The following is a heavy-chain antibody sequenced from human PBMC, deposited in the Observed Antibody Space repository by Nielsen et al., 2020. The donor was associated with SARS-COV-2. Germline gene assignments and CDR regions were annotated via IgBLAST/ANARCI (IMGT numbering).Heavy chain of an antibody. CDR2: IYPPDSDT. CDR3: ARGYCSRTSCYLINP. D-gene: IGHD2-2*01. CDR1: GYSFTSFW. J-gene: IGHJ5*02. Sequence: GESLKISCKDSGYSFTSFWIGWVRQMPGKGLEWMGIIYPPDSDTRYSPSFQGQVTISVDKSISTAYLQWGSLRASDTAMYYCARGYCSRTSCYLINPWGQGTQVTVSS. V-gene: IGHV5-51*01.